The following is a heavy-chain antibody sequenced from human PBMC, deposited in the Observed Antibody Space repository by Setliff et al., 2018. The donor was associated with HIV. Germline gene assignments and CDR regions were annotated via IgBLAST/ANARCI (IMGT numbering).Heavy chain of an antibody. CDR3: ARGTFSGPDY. CDR1: GGSFSGYY. D-gene: IGHD1-26*01. Sequence: SETLSLTCAVYGGSFSGYYWNWIRQPPGKGLEWIGEINHSGSTDYNPSLKSRVTISVDTSKNQFSLKLNSVTAADTAVYYCARGTFSGPDYWGQGTLVTVSS. V-gene: IGHV4-34*01. CDR2: INHSGST. J-gene: IGHJ4*02.